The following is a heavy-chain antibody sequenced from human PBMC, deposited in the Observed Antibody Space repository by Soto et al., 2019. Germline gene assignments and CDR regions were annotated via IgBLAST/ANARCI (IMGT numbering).Heavy chain of an antibody. Sequence: AESLKISCKGSGYSFTSYWISWVRQMPGKGLEWMGRIDPSDSYTNYSPSFQGHVTISADKSISTAYLQWSSLKASDTAMYYCARGIAAAGTDYGMDVWGQGTTVTVS. CDR1: GYSFTSYW. CDR3: ARGIAAAGTDYGMDV. V-gene: IGHV5-10-1*01. D-gene: IGHD6-13*01. CDR2: IDPSDSYT. J-gene: IGHJ6*02.